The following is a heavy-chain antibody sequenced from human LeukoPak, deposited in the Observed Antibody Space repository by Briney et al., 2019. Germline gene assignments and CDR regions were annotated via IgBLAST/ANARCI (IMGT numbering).Heavy chain of an antibody. CDR3: ARGSTNCSSTSCLSLDY. V-gene: IGHV3-53*01. CDR1: GFTVSINS. CDR2: IYSGGNT. Sequence: PGGSLRLSCTVSGFTVSINSMSWVRQAPGKGLEWVSFIYSGGNTHYSDSVKGRFTISRDNSKNTLYLQMNSLRAEDTAVYYCARGSTNCSSTSCLSLDYWGQGTLVTVSS. J-gene: IGHJ4*02. D-gene: IGHD2-2*01.